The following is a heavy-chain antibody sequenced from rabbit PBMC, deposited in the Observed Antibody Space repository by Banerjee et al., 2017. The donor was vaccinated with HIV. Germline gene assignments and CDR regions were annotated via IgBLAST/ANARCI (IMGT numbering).Heavy chain of an antibody. CDR2: IDAGSSGNT. CDR3: ARDITYGLFSGRYFNL. J-gene: IGHJ4*01. V-gene: IGHV1S40*01. Sequence: QSLEESGGDLVKPEESLTLTCTASGFSFSSSYYMCWVRQAPGKGLEWIACIDAGSSGNTYYATWAKGRFTISKTSSTTVTLQMTSLTAADTATYFCARDITYGLFSGRYFNLWGPGTLVTVS. D-gene: IGHD4-1*01. CDR1: GFSFSSSYY.